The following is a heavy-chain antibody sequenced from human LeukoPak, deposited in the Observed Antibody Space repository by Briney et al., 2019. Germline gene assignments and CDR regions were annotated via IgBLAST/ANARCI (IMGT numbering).Heavy chain of an antibody. J-gene: IGHJ4*02. CDR1: GFTFSSHA. V-gene: IGHV3-30*04. CDR2: ISFDGSNK. D-gene: IGHD6-6*01. CDR3: ARDHGRGSSSFYSWGGGTYYFDY. Sequence: GGSLRLSCAASGFTFSSHAMHWVRQAPGKGLEWVAVISFDGSNKYYADSVKGRFTIPRDNSRNTLYLQMNSLRAEDTAVYYCARDHGRGSSSFYSWGGGTYYFDYWGQGTLVTVSS.